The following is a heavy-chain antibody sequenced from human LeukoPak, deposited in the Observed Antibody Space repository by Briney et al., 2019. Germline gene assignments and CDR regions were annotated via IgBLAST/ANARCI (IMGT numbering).Heavy chain of an antibody. Sequence: SETLSLTCAVYGGSFSGYYWSWIRQPPGKGLEWIGEINHSGSTNYNPSLKSRVTISVDRSKNQFSLKLSSVTAADTAVYYCARGHDFWSGYFSYWGQGTLVTVSS. CDR1: GGSFSGYY. D-gene: IGHD3-3*01. V-gene: IGHV4-34*01. J-gene: IGHJ4*02. CDR2: INHSGST. CDR3: ARGHDFWSGYFSY.